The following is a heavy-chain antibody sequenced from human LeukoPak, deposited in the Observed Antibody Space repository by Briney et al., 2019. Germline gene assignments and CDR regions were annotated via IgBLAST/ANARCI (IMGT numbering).Heavy chain of an antibody. CDR1: GFTFSSYS. CDR2: ISSSSSYI. D-gene: IGHD1-26*01. Sequence: GGSLRLSCAASGFTFSSYSMNWVRQAPGKGLEWVSSISSSSSYIYYADSVKGRFTISRDNSKNTLYLQMNSLRAEDTAVYYCAKDFLSKSAPTTYYYYMDVWGKGTTVTVSS. V-gene: IGHV3-21*01. J-gene: IGHJ6*03. CDR3: AKDFLSKSAPTTYYYYMDV.